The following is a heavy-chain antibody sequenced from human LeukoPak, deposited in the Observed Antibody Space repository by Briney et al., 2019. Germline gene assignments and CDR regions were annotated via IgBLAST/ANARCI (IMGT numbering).Heavy chain of an antibody. Sequence: SQTLSLTCAISGDSVSSNSATWNWIRQSPSRGLEWLGRAYYRSNWYSDYALSVKSRITINPDTSKNQFSLQLDSVTPEDTAMCYCARGYYGSGRHGMDVWGQGTTVTVSS. CDR1: GDSVSSNSAT. CDR3: ARGYYGSGRHGMDV. J-gene: IGHJ6*02. V-gene: IGHV6-1*01. CDR2: AYYRSNWYS. D-gene: IGHD3-10*01.